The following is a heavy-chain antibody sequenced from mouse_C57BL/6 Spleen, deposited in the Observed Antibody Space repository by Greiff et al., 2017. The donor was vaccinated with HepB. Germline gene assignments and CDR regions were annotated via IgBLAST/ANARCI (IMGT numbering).Heavy chain of an antibody. CDR1: GYSITSGYY. V-gene: IGHV3-6*01. J-gene: IGHJ3*01. D-gene: IGHD3-2*02. Sequence: EVQLMESGPGLVKPSQSLSLTCSVTGYSITSGYYWNWIRQFPGNKLEWMGYISYDGSNNYNPSLKNRISITRDTSKNQFFLKLNSVTTEDTATYYCAREEQLRSFAYWGQGTLVTVSA. CDR2: ISYDGSN. CDR3: AREEQLRSFAY.